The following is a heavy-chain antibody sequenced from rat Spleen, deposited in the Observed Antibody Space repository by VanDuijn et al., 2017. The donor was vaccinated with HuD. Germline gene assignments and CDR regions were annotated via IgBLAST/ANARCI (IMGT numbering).Heavy chain of an antibody. Sequence: EVQLVESGGGLVQPGRSLKLSCAASGFTFSDYYMAWVRQAPKKGLEWVATISYDGTNTYYRDSVKGRFTISRDNTKSTLYLQMDSLRSEDTATYYCVKEGTLPGYNYFDYWGQGVMVTVSS. J-gene: IGHJ2*01. CDR1: GFTFSDYY. D-gene: IGHD1-4*01. V-gene: IGHV5-7*01. CDR2: ISYDGTNT. CDR3: VKEGTLPGYNYFDY.